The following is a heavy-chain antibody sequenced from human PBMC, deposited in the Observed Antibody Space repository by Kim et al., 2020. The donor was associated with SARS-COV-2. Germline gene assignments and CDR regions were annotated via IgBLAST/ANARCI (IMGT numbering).Heavy chain of an antibody. CDR2: IIPIFGTA. CDR1: GGTFSSYA. Sequence: SVKVSCKASGGTFSSYAISWVRQAPGQGLEWMGGIIPIFGTANYAQKFQGRVTITADESTSTAYMELSSLRSEDTAVYYCARAGDIFPHPRLPQLNWFDPWGQGTLVTVSS. D-gene: IGHD3-9*01. V-gene: IGHV1-69*13. CDR3: ARAGDIFPHPRLPQLNWFDP. J-gene: IGHJ5*02.